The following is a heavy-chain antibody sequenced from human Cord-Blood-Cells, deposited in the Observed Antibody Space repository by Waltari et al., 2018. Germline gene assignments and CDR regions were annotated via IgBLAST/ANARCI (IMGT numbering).Heavy chain of an antibody. CDR3: ATPSTTVSDAFDI. J-gene: IGHJ3*02. Sequence: EVQLVQSGAEEKKPGDTVKISCKDSGYTFTAYYMHWLQQAPGKGREWMGRVEPEDGETIYAEKVQVRVTITADTSTDTAYMELSSLRAEDTAVYYCATPSTTVSDAFDIWGQGTMVTVSS. CDR1: GYTFTAYY. D-gene: IGHD4-4*01. CDR2: VEPEDGET. V-gene: IGHV1-69-2*01.